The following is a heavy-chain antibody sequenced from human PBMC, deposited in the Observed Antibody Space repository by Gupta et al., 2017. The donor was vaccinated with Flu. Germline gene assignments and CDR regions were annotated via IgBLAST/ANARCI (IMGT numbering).Heavy chain of an antibody. V-gene: IGHV4-39*01. Sequence: QLQLQESGPGLVTPSETLSLSCTVSGGPITSSYYLAWLRQPPGKGLEWIGTIYYGGATYNSPSLNNRVSMSRDTSKNQFSLTLTSVNAADTAVYYCARHEFAAHTVTGPIGYFDFWGQGTQVTVSS. CDR3: ARHEFAAHTVTGPIGYFDF. D-gene: IGHD4-4*01. CDR1: GGPITSSYY. CDR2: IYYGGAT. J-gene: IGHJ4*02.